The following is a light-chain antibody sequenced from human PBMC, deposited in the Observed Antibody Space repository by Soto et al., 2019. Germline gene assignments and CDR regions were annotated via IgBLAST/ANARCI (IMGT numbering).Light chain of an antibody. J-gene: IGLJ1*01. CDR2: EVT. V-gene: IGLV2-14*01. Sequence: QSVLTQPASVSASPGQSVTISCAGTSSDVGGYNYVSWYQQRPGRAPKLMIYEVTYRPSGVSNRFSGSKSGNTASLTISGLQAEDEADYYCSSYTTSSTLVFGTGTKATVL. CDR1: SSDVGGYNY. CDR3: SSYTTSSTLV.